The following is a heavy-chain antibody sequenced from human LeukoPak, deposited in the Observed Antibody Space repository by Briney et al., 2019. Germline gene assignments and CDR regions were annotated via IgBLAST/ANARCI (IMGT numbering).Heavy chain of an antibody. CDR2: ISGSGGTT. Sequence: GGSLRLSCAASGFTFSSYGMSWVRQAPGKGLEWVSGISGSGGTTYYPGSVKGRFAISRDNSKSTLFLQVNSLRAEDTAVYYCASTLVYLGSIPRGGPLDLWGQGTTVTVSS. D-gene: IGHD2-8*01. V-gene: IGHV3-23*01. CDR3: ASTLVYLGSIPRGGPLDL. CDR1: GFTFSSYG. J-gene: IGHJ3*01.